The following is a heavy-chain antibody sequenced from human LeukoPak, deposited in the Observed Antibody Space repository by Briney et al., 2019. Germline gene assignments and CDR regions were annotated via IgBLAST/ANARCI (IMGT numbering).Heavy chain of an antibody. D-gene: IGHD3/OR15-3a*01. CDR3: ARLDWPGFDY. Sequence: GGTLSLSCAASGFTISSYGMSWVRQAPGKGLEWVSNISGSGGSEYYPALVRGGFTISRENTKKLLLMQRNIMRAEETAVYYCARLDWPGFDYCGQGTLVTVSS. J-gene: IGHJ4*02. CDR2: ISGSGGSE. V-gene: IGHV3-23*01. CDR1: GFTISSYG.